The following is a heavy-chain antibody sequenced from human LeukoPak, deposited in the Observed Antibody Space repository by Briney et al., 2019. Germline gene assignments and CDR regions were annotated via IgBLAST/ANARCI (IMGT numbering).Heavy chain of an antibody. Sequence: SETLSLTCTVSGGSISSYYWSWIRQPAGKGLERIGRIYNSGSTTYNPSLKSRVTMSVDTSKNQFSLKLSSVTAADTAVYYCARGVSGRYCSSPSCHWRSWFDPWGQGTLVTVSS. CDR2: IYNSGST. D-gene: IGHD2-2*01. CDR3: ARGVSGRYCSSPSCHWRSWFDP. V-gene: IGHV4-4*07. J-gene: IGHJ5*02. CDR1: GGSISSYY.